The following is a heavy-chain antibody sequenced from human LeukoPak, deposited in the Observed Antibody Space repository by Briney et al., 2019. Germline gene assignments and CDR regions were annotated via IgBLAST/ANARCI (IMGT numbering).Heavy chain of an antibody. D-gene: IGHD3-10*01. J-gene: IGHJ4*02. V-gene: IGHV3-48*03. CDR1: GFTFSSYE. CDR2: ISSSGSTI. Sequence: PGGSLRLSCAASGFTFSSYEMNWVRQAPGKGLEWVSYISSSGSTIYYADSVKGRFTISRDNSKNTLYLQMNSLRAEDTAVYYCAKIRWFGDPTPYWGQGTLVTVSS. CDR3: AKIRWFGDPTPY.